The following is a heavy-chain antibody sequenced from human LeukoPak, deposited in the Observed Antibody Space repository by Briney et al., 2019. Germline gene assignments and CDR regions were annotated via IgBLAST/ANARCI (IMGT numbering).Heavy chain of an antibody. V-gene: IGHV3-72*01. Sequence: GGSLRLSCAASGFTFSDHYMDWVRQAPGKGLEWVGRTRNKANSYTTEYAASVKGRFTISRADSENSLYLQMNSLKTEDTAVYYCARVRYCSSTTCRGAFDIWGQGTMVTVSS. CDR2: TRNKANSYTT. CDR1: GFTFSDHY. D-gene: IGHD2-2*01. CDR3: ARVRYCSSTTCRGAFDI. J-gene: IGHJ3*02.